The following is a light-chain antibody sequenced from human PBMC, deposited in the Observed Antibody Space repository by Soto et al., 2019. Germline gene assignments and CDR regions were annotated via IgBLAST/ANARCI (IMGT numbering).Light chain of an antibody. V-gene: IGKV4-1*01. CDR3: QQYFSTPYT. Sequence: IVMTKSPDSLAVSLGERATINCKSSQSVLYSSNNKNYLAWYQQKPGQPPKLLIYWASTRESGVPDRFSGSGSGTDFTLTISSLQAEDVAVYYCQQYFSTPYTFGQGTKLEIK. CDR1: QSVLYSSNNKNY. CDR2: WAS. J-gene: IGKJ2*01.